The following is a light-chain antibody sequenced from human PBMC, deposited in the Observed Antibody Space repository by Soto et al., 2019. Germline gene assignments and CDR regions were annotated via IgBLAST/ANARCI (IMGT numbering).Light chain of an antibody. CDR3: SSYTTSNTRQIV. CDR1: SSDVGGYNY. Sequence: QSALTQPASVSGSPGQSITISCTGTSSDVGGYNYVSWYQHHPGKAPKLIIYDVSNRPSGVSIRFSGSKSDKTASLTISVLQPEDEADYHCSSYTTSNTRQIVFGTGTKVTVL. J-gene: IGLJ1*01. CDR2: DVS. V-gene: IGLV2-14*03.